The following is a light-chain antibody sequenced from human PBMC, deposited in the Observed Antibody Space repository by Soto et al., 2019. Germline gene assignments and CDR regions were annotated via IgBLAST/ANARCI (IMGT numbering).Light chain of an antibody. V-gene: IGKV1-5*03. CDR1: QSISNW. Sequence: DIQMTQSPSTLSASVGDRVTITCRASQSISNWLAWYQQKPGKAPNLLIYKASTLESGVPSRFSGSGSGTEFTLTISSLQPEDSAAYYCQQYNYYPLTFGGGTKVEIK. CDR3: QQYNYYPLT. CDR2: KAS. J-gene: IGKJ4*01.